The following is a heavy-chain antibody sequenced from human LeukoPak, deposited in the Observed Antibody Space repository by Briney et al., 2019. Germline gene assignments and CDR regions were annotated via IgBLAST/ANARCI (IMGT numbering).Heavy chain of an antibody. CDR2: INGIGGST. D-gene: IGHD1-14*01. Sequence: GGSLRLSCAASGFTFSNYAMNWVRQAPGKGLEWVSSINGIGGSTYYADSVKGRFTISRDNSKNTLYLQMNSLRAEDTAVYYCAKPARTDYADYWGQGTLVTVTS. CDR3: AKPARTDYADY. V-gene: IGHV3-23*01. J-gene: IGHJ4*02. CDR1: GFTFSNYA.